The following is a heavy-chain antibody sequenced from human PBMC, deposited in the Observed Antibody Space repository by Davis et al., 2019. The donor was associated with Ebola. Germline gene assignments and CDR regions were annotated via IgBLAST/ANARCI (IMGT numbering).Heavy chain of an antibody. CDR2: IWYDGSRK. J-gene: IGHJ6*02. CDR3: ARSYSSSVMVRYYYYGMDV. D-gene: IGHD6-6*01. V-gene: IGHV3-33*01. Sequence: PGGSLRLSCAASGFNFRSYGMHWVRQAPDKGLEWVAVIWYDGSRKYYGDSVKGRFTISRDNSKNTLYLQMNSLRAEDTAVYYCARSYSSSVMVRYYYYGMDVWGQGTTVTVSS. CDR1: GFNFRSYG.